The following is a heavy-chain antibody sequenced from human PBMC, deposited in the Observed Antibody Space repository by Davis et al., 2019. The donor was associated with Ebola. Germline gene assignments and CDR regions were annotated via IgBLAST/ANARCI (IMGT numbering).Heavy chain of an antibody. D-gene: IGHD4-11*01. CDR1: GYRFTSYW. Sequence: GESLKISCKGSGYRFTSYWINWVRQMPGKGLEWMGRIDPSDSRTYSSPSFQGHVTMSVDKSISTAYLQWSSLQASDSAIYYCARPLDYNGNDLDFWGQGTLVAVSS. J-gene: IGHJ4*02. V-gene: IGHV5-10-1*01. CDR2: IDPSDSRT. CDR3: ARPLDYNGNDLDF.